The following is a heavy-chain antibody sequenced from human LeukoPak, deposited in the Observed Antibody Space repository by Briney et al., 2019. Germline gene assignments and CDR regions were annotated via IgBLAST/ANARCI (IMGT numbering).Heavy chain of an antibody. J-gene: IGHJ2*01. CDR2: INPSGGDT. CDR1: GFTFNNFP. D-gene: IGHD4-23*01. CDR3: ARLRWETTHCWYFDL. Sequence: GGSLRLSCAASGFTFNNFPMSWVRQAPGKGLEWVSAINPSGGDTYFPDSVRGRFTISRDNSKNTVYLQMDSLRVEDTAVYYCARLRWETTHCWYFDLWGRGALVTVSS. V-gene: IGHV3-23*01.